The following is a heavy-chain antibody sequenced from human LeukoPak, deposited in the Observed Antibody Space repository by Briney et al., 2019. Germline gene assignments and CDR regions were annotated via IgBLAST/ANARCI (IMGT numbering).Heavy chain of an antibody. V-gene: IGHV4-59*01. CDR2: IYYSGST. Sequence: SETLSLTCTVSGGSISSYYWSWIRRPPGKGLEWIGYIYYSGSTNYNPSLKSRVTISVDTSKNQFSLKLSSVTAADTAVYYCARHHSSSPLDYWGQGTLVTVSS. J-gene: IGHJ4*02. D-gene: IGHD6-13*01. CDR3: ARHHSSSPLDY. CDR1: GGSISSYY.